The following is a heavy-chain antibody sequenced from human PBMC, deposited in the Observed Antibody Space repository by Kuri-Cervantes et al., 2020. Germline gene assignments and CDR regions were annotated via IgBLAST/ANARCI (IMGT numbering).Heavy chain of an antibody. J-gene: IGHJ5*02. V-gene: IGHV4-34*01. Sequence: ESLKISCAVYGGSFSGYYWSWIRQPPGKGLEWIGEINHSGSTNYNPSLKSRVTISVDTSKNQFSLKLSSMTAADTAVYYCGRAPESWGQGTLVTVSS. CDR3: GRAPES. CDR2: INHSGST. CDR1: GGSFSGYY.